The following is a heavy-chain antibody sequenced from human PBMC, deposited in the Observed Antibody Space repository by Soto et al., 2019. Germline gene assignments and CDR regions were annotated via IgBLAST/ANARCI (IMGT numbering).Heavy chain of an antibody. D-gene: IGHD6-19*01. CDR1: GFTFSSYG. CDR3: ARDSGGYRSGWNNSGYYYGMDV. V-gene: IGHV3-33*01. Sequence: GGSLRLSCAASGFTFSSYGMHWVRQAPGKGLEWVAVIWYDGSNKYYADSVKGRFTISRDNSKNTLYLQMNSLRAEDTAVYYCARDSGGYRSGWNNSGYYYGMDVSGQGTTVTVSS. J-gene: IGHJ6*02. CDR2: IWYDGSNK.